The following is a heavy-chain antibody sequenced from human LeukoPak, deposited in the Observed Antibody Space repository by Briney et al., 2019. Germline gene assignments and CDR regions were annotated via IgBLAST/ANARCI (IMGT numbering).Heavy chain of an antibody. CDR3: AGHYDFWSGPFWFDP. CDR2: GYHSGST. Sequence: SESQSLTCALSGYFMSSGYYWAWMRQPPGKGVAWIGSGYHSGSTYYNPSLKSRVTISVDTSKNQFYLKMSSVTAADTAVYYCAGHYDFWSGPFWFDPWGQGTLVTVSS. D-gene: IGHD3-3*01. V-gene: IGHV4-38-2*01. J-gene: IGHJ5*02. CDR1: GYFMSSGYY.